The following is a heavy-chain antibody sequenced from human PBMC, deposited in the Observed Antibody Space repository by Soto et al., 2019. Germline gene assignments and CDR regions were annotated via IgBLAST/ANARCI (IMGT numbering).Heavy chain of an antibody. V-gene: IGHV3-15*01. CDR3: LLNYYDTGAYYPYYFDY. J-gene: IGHJ4*02. CDR1: GFTFSNAW. CDR2: IKSKLDGGTT. D-gene: IGHD3-22*01. Sequence: EVQLVESGGGLVKPGGSLRLSCVVSGFTFSNAWMSWVRQAPGKGLEWVGRIKSKLDGGTTDYAAPVKGRFSVTRDDSKTKLYLKMNSLKTEDTAVYYCLLNYYDTGAYYPYYFDYWGQGTLVTVSS.